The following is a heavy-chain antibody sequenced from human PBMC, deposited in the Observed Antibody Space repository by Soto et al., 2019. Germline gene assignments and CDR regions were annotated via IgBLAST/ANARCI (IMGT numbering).Heavy chain of an antibody. D-gene: IGHD7-27*01. J-gene: IGHJ3*02. Sequence: SETLSLTCTVSGGSISSGGYYWSWIRQHPGKGLEWIGYIYYSGSTYYKPSLKSRVTISVDTSKNQFSLKLSSVTAADTAVYYCARVKDPRIWVPNDAFDIWGQGTMVTVS. CDR2: IYYSGST. V-gene: IGHV4-31*03. CDR3: ARVKDPRIWVPNDAFDI. CDR1: GGSISSGGYY.